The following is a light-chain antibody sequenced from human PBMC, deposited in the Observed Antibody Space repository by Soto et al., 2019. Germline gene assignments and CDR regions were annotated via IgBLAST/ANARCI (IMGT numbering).Light chain of an antibody. Sequence: QYALTQPPSASGSPGQSVTISCTGTSSDVGGYKYVSWYQQHPGKAPKLMIFEVNKRPSGVPDRFSGSKSGNTASLTVSGLQAEDEADYYSSSYAGINNLGVFGTGTKLTVL. CDR3: SSYAGINNLGV. V-gene: IGLV2-8*01. J-gene: IGLJ1*01. CDR2: EVN. CDR1: SSDVGGYKY.